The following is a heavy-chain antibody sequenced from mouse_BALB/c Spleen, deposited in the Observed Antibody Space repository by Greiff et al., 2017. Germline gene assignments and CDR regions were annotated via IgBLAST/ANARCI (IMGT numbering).Heavy chain of an antibody. CDR1: GYTFTSYW. V-gene: IGHV1-7*01. D-gene: IGHD2-1*01. CDR2: INPSTGYT. CDR3: ARSEGNYVWYFDV. J-gene: IGHJ1*01. Sequence: VQLQESGAELAKPGASVKMSCKASGYTFTSYWMHWVKQRPGQGLEWIGYINPSTGYTEYNQKFKDKATLTADKSSSTAYMQLSSLTSEDSAVYYCARSEGNYVWYFDVWGAGTTVTVS.